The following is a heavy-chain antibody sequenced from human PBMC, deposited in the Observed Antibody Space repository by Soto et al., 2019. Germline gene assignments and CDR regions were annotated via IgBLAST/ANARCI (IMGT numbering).Heavy chain of an antibody. V-gene: IGHV6-1*01. J-gene: IGHJ5*01. CDR1: GDSVSSSSVT. D-gene: IGHD1-26*01. CDR3: VRLIGNSWLDF. CDR2: TYYRSKWYN. Sequence: PSQTLSLTCAISGDSVSSSSVTWNWIRQSPSRGLEWLGRTYYRSKWYNDYAESVKSRITINPDTSKNQFSLHLNSVTPEDTAVYYCVRLIGNSWLDFWGQGTLVTVHS.